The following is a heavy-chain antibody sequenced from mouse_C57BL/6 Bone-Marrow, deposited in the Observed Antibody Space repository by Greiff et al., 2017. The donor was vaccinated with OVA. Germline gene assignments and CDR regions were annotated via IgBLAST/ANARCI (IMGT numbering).Heavy chain of an antibody. D-gene: IGHD2-14*01. CDR3: ARDYRGYAMDY. J-gene: IGHJ4*01. CDR2: ISSGSSTI. CDR1: GFTFSDYG. Sequence: EVQRVESGGGLVKPGGSLKLSCAASGFTFSDYGMHWVRQAPEKGLEWVAYISSGSSTIYYADTVKGRFTISRDNAKNTLFLQMTSLRSEDTAMYYCARDYRGYAMDYWGQGTSVTVSS. V-gene: IGHV5-17*01.